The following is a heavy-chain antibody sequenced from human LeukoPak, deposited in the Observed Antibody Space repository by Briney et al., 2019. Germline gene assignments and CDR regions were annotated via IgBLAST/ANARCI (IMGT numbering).Heavy chain of an antibody. CDR1: GGSFSGNY. D-gene: IGHD3-22*01. CDR2: INHSGST. CDR3: ARGGDSSGYYLQDAFDI. J-gene: IGHJ3*02. Sequence: SETLSLTCAVYGGSFSGNYWSWIRQPPGKGLEWIGEINHSGSTNYNPSLKSRVTMLVDMSKNQFSLKLSSVTAADTAVYYCARGGDSSGYYLQDAFDIWGQGTMVTVSS. V-gene: IGHV4-34*01.